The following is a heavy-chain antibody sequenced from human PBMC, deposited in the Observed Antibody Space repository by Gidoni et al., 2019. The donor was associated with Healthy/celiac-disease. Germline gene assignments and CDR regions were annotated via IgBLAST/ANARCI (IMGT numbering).Heavy chain of an antibody. CDR3: ARESYYDSSGYYPRGGTFDY. D-gene: IGHD3-22*01. V-gene: IGHV4-39*07. CDR1: DGSISSSSYY. Sequence: QLQLQESGPGLVKPSETLSLNCTVSDGSISSSSYYWGWIRQPPGQGLEWIGSIYSSGSTYYNPALKSRVTISVDTAKNQFSLKLSSVTAADTAVYYCARESYYDSSGYYPRGGTFDYWGQGTLVTVSS. CDR2: IYSSGST. J-gene: IGHJ4*02.